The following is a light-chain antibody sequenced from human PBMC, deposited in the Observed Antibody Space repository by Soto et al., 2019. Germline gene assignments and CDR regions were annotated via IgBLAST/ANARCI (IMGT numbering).Light chain of an antibody. Sequence: FRHPPSPLPLTQEERATLSCRASQSVSSYLAWYQQKPGQAPRLLIYDASNRATGIPARFSGSGSGTDFTLTISSLESGDFPVYFCQQGSDLLFDLGPGTKVD. V-gene: IGKV3-11*01. CDR3: QQGSDLLFD. CDR1: QSVSSY. J-gene: IGKJ3*01. CDR2: DAS.